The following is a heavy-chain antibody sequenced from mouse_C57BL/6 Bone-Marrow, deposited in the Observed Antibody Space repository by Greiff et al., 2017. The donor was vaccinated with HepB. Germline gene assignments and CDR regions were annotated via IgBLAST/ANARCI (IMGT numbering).Heavy chain of an antibody. CDR1: GYTFTDYE. D-gene: IGHD4-1*01. V-gene: IGHV1-15*01. Sequence: QVQLQQSGAELVRPGASVTLSCKASGYTFTDYEMHWVKQTPVHGLEWIGAIDPETGGTAYNQKFKGKAILTADKSSSTAYMELRSLTSEDSAVYYSTRRANWDWYFDVWGTGTTVTVSS. CDR2: IDPETGGT. J-gene: IGHJ1*03. CDR3: TRRANWDWYFDV.